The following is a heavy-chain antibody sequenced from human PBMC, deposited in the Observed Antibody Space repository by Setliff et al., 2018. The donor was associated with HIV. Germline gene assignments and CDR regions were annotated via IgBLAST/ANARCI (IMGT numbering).Heavy chain of an antibody. CDR2: IYYSGST. CDR1: GGSMSSYY. CDR3: ARGADASGYFYREYFQH. D-gene: IGHD3-22*01. J-gene: IGHJ1*01. Sequence: SETLSLTCTVSGGSMSSYYWSWIRQPPGKGLEWIGDIYYSGSTNYNPSLKSRVTISVDTSKNQFSLKVSSVTAAGTAVYYCARGADASGYFYREYFQHWGQGTLVTVSS. V-gene: IGHV4-59*12.